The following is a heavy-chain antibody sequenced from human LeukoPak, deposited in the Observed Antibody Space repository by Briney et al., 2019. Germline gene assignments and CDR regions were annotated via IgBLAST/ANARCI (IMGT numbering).Heavy chain of an antibody. CDR1: APSIRSYY. CDR2: IYYSGRT. Sequence: PSETLSLTCTVSAPSIRSYYWSSIRQPPGKGLEWIRYIYYSGRTNYTPSLKSPVTISVDTPKDQVSLRLRSVTAADTAVYYCASPPGVAAAGTLWWFAPWGQGTLVTVSS. V-gene: IGHV4-59*01. CDR3: ASPPGVAAAGTLWWFAP. D-gene: IGHD6-13*01. J-gene: IGHJ5*02.